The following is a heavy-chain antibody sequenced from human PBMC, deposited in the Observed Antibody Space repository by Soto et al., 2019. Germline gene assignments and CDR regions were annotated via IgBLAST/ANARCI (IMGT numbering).Heavy chain of an antibody. CDR3: ARTPYYYGSGSYPSGMGV. CDR1: GGSISSYY. J-gene: IGHJ6*02. D-gene: IGHD3-10*01. V-gene: IGHV4-59*12. Sequence: PSETLSLTCTVSGGSISSYYWSWIRQPPGKGLEWIGYIYYSGSTNYNPSLKSRVTISVDTSKNQFSLKLSSVTAADTAVYYCARTPYYYGSGSYPSGMGVWGQGTTVTVSS. CDR2: IYYSGST.